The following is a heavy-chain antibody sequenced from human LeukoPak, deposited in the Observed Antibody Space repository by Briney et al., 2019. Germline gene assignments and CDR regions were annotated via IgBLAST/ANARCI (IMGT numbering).Heavy chain of an antibody. Sequence: PGGSLRLSCVASGFSFNDYGMHWVRQAPGKGLEWVAVIWNDGSYKYYVDSVKGRFTISRDNSKNTLYLQMNSLRADVTAVYYCAKPTRGSGSFLIDYWGQGTLVTVSS. D-gene: IGHD1-26*01. CDR1: GFSFNDYG. J-gene: IGHJ4*02. CDR3: AKPTRGSGSFLIDY. V-gene: IGHV3-33*06. CDR2: IWNDGSYK.